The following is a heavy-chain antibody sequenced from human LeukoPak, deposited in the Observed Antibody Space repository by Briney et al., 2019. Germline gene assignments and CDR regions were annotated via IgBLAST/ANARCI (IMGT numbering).Heavy chain of an antibody. CDR2: ISYDGSNK. D-gene: IGHD3-3*01. V-gene: IGHV3-30*18. CDR3: AKDFWSGYHSGYIDY. CDR1: GFTFSSYG. J-gene: IGHJ4*02. Sequence: GGSLRLSCAASGFTFSSYGMHWVRQAPGKGLEWVAVISYDGSNKYYADSVKGRFTISRDNYKNTLYLQMNSLRAEDTAVYYCAKDFWSGYHSGYIDYWGQGTLVTVSS.